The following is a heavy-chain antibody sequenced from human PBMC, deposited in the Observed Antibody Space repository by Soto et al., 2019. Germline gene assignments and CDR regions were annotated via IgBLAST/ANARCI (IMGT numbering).Heavy chain of an antibody. J-gene: IGHJ6*02. V-gene: IGHV3-33*01. CDR2: IWYDGSNK. CDR1: GFTFSSYG. CDR3: ARDGSSYGYHYGMDV. D-gene: IGHD5-18*01. Sequence: GGSLRLSCAASGFTFSSYGMHWVRQAPGKGLEWVAVIWYDGSNKYYADSVKGRFTISRDNAKNSLYLQMNSLRAEDTAVYYCARDGSSYGYHYGMDVWGQGTTVTVSS.